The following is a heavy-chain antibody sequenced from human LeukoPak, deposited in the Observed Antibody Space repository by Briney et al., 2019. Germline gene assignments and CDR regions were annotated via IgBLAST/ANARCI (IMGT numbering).Heavy chain of an antibody. CDR3: ARVYGGNSGCLDAFDI. D-gene: IGHD4-23*01. CDR2: IYYNGNT. V-gene: IGHV4-59*13. Sequence: SETLSLTCTVPGCSISSYYWSWIRQPPGKGLEWVGHIYYNGNTNYNPALKSLVTISVDTSKNQFSLKLSSVTAADTAVYYCARVYGGNSGCLDAFDIWGQGTMVTVSS. J-gene: IGHJ3*02. CDR1: GCSISSYY.